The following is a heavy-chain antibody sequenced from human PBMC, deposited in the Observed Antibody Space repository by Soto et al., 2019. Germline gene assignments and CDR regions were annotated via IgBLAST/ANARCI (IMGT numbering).Heavy chain of an antibody. J-gene: IGHJ6*02. CDR2: IWYDGSNK. D-gene: IGHD3-22*01. V-gene: IGHV3-33*01. CDR3: ARDGGEXSSGYYPLYYYYYGMDV. CDR1: GFTFSSYG. Sequence: PRGSLRLSCAASGFTFSSYGMHWVRQAPGKGLERVAVIWYDGSNKYYADSVKGRFTISRDNSKNTLYLQMNSLRAEDTAAYYCARDGGEXSSGYYPLYYYYYGMDVWGQGTTVTVSS.